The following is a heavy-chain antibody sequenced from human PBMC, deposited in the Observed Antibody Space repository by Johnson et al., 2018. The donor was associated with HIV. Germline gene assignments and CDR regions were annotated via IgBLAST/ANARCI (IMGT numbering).Heavy chain of an antibody. J-gene: IGHJ3*02. CDR2: IRYDGSNK. Sequence: QVQLVESGGGLVQPGRSLRLSCTASGFTFGYFAMTWVRQAPGKGLEWVAFIRYDGSNKYYADSVKGRFTISRDNSKNTLYLQMNSLRAEDTAVYYCAKDRALTYYYDSSGSDAFDIWGQGTMVTVSS. CDR3: AKDRALTYYYDSSGSDAFDI. CDR1: GFTFGYFA. V-gene: IGHV3-30*02. D-gene: IGHD3-22*01.